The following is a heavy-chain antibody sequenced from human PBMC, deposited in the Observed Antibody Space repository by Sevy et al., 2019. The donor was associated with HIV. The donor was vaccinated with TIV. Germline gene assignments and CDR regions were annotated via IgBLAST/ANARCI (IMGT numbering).Heavy chain of an antibody. V-gene: IGHV1-18*01. CDR3: ARSEQYSYGLYYFDY. CDR2: ISAYNGNT. Sequence: ASVKVSCKASGYTFTSYGISWVRQAPGQRLEWMGWISAYNGNTNYAQKLQGRVTMTTDTSTSTAYMELRSLRSDGTAVYYCARSEQYSYGLYYFDYWGQGTLVTVSS. J-gene: IGHJ4*02. CDR1: GYTFTSYG. D-gene: IGHD5-18*01.